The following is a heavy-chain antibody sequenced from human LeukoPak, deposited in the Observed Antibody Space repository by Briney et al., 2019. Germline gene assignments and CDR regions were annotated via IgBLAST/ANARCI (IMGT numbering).Heavy chain of an antibody. D-gene: IGHD3-10*01. CDR1: GGSFSGYY. J-gene: IGHJ4*02. CDR3: ARSYYYGSGSYVLAFDY. Sequence: SETLSLTCAVYGGSFSGYYWSWIRQPPGKGLEWIGYIYYSGSTNYNPSLKSRVTISVDTSKNQFSLKLSSVTAADTAVYYCARSYYYGSGSYVLAFDYWGQGTLVTVSS. V-gene: IGHV4-59*01. CDR2: IYYSGST.